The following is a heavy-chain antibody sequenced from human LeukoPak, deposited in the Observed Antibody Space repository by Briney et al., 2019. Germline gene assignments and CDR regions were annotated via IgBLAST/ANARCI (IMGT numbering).Heavy chain of an antibody. D-gene: IGHD1-26*01. V-gene: IGHV4-31*03. Sequence: PSETLSLTCTVSGGSISSGGHYWSWIRQHPGKGLEWIGHIYYSGSTDYNPSLKSRVTISVDTSKNQFSLKLSSVSAADTAVYYCARASYRGSGRYYGMDVWGQGTTVTVSS. CDR3: ARASYRGSGRYYGMDV. CDR2: IYYSGST. CDR1: GGSISSGGHY. J-gene: IGHJ6*02.